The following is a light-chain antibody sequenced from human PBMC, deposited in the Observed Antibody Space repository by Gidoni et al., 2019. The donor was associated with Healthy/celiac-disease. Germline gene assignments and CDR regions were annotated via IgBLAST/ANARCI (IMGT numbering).Light chain of an antibody. CDR3: QQYYSYPIT. CDR2: AAS. CDR1: QGISSY. J-gene: IGKJ5*01. V-gene: IGKV1-8*01. Sequence: AIRMTQSPSSLSASTGDRVTITCRASQGISSYLAWYQQKPVKAPKLLIYAASTLQSGVPSRFSGSGSVTDFTLTISCLQSEDFATYYCQQYYSYPITFGQGTRLEIK.